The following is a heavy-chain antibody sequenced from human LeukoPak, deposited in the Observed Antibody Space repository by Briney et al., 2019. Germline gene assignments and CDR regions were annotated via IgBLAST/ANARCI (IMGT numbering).Heavy chain of an antibody. Sequence: SETLSLTCTVSGGALSSNPYYWAWIRQPTGKGLEWIGSIHYSGRTYNNASLKSRVTISVDTAKNQFSLKLSSVTAADTSVYYCARDEHGFDIWGQGTMVSVSS. CDR3: ARDEHGFDI. CDR2: IHYSGRT. J-gene: IGHJ3*02. V-gene: IGHV4-39*02. CDR1: GGALSSNPYY.